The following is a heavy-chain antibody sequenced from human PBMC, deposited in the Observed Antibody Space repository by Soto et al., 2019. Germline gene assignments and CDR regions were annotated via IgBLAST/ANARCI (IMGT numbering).Heavy chain of an antibody. CDR2: IYYSGST. CDR3: ARTKDGYNNILTGYYTDYYSYMDV. J-gene: IGHJ6*03. V-gene: IGHV4-59*01. Sequence: QVQLQESGPGLVKPSETLSLTCTVSGDSMSGYYWSWIRRPPGRGLEGIGHIYYSGSTNYNPSLTSRVTISVDTSKNQFSLRVSSGTAADTAVYYCARTKDGYNNILTGYYTDYYSYMDVWGKGTTFTVSS. CDR1: GDSMSGYY. D-gene: IGHD3-9*01.